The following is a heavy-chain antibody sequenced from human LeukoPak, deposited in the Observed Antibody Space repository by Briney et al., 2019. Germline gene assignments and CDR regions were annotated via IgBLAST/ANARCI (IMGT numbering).Heavy chain of an antibody. V-gene: IGHV3-66*01. CDR2: IYSGGST. CDR1: GFTVSSNY. D-gene: IGHD6-19*01. J-gene: IGHJ4*02. Sequence: GGSLRLSCAASGFTVSSNYMSWVRQAPGKGLEWVSVIYSGGSTYYADSVKGRFTISRDNSKNTLYLQMNSLRAEDTAVYYCASDARRYSSGWYGVYWGQGTLVTVSS. CDR3: ASDARRYSSGWYGVY.